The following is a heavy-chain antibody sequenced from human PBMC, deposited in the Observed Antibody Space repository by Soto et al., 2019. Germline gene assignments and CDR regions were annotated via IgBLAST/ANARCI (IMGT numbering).Heavy chain of an antibody. CDR3: AGPYYYDSSGYPGDSYGMDV. Sequence: ASVKVSCKASGYTFTSYGISWVRQAPGQGLEWMGWISAYNGNTNYAQKLQGRVTMTTDTSTSTAYMELRSLRSDDTAVYYCAGPYYYDSSGYPGDSYGMDVWGQGTTVTVSS. V-gene: IGHV1-18*04. J-gene: IGHJ6*02. CDR1: GYTFTSYG. CDR2: ISAYNGNT. D-gene: IGHD3-22*01.